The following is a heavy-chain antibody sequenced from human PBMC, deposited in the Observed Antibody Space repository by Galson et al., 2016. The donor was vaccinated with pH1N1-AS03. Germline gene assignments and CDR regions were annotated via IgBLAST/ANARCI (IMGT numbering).Heavy chain of an antibody. Sequence: SVKVSCKASGYIFNSYGIAWVRQAPGQGLEWIGWISVYTGKTNYAEKFQERVTMTRQISTTTAYLELRSLRSDDTAVYYCARGGDHASYWGQGTLVTVSS. V-gene: IGHV1-18*01. D-gene: IGHD3-10*01. J-gene: IGHJ4*02. CDR2: ISVYTGKT. CDR1: GYIFNSYG. CDR3: ARGGDHASY.